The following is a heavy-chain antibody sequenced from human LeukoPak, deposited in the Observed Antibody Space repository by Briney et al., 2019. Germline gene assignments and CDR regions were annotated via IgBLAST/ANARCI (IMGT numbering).Heavy chain of an antibody. V-gene: IGHV5-51*01. D-gene: IGHD3-10*01. CDR3: GRRRGSGSYYMDPYFDY. Sequence: GESLKISCKGSGYSFTSYWIGWVRQMPGKGLEWMGIIYPGDSDTRYSPSFQGQVTILADKSISTVYLQWSSLKASDTAMYYCGRRRGSGSYYMDPYFDYWGQGTLVTVSS. CDR1: GYSFTSYW. CDR2: IYPGDSDT. J-gene: IGHJ4*02.